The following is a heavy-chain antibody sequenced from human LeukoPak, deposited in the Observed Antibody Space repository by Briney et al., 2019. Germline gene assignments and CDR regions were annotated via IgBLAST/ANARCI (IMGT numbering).Heavy chain of an antibody. CDR1: GYTFTSYG. D-gene: IGHD6-13*01. Sequence: GASVKVSCTASGYTFTSYGNSWVRQAPGQGLEWMGWISAYNGNTNYAQKLQGRVTMTTDTSTSTAYMELRSLRSDDTAVYYCGIAAAGTPSLYWGQGTLVTVSS. J-gene: IGHJ4*02. CDR2: ISAYNGNT. CDR3: GIAAAGTPSLY. V-gene: IGHV1-18*01.